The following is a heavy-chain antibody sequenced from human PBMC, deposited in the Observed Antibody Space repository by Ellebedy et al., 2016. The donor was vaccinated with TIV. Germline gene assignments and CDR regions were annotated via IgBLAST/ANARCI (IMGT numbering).Heavy chain of an antibody. CDR1: GGSIRSGGYF. CDR3: AREGAHTGLVGGPFDI. D-gene: IGHD5-18*01. V-gene: IGHV4-31*03. Sequence: SETLSLXCTVSGGSIRSGGYFYSWIRQHPEKGLEWIGYIHYSGSSYYNPSLKSRLTISVDTSQNQFSLKLTSVTAADTAMYYCAREGAHTGLVGGPFDIWGQGTMVTVSS. J-gene: IGHJ3*02. CDR2: IHYSGSS.